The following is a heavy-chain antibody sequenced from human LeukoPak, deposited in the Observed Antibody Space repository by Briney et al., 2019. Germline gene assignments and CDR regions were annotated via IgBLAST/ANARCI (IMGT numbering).Heavy chain of an antibody. D-gene: IGHD6-13*01. CDR2: INPSGGRK. CDR1: GYTFTSYY. J-gene: IGHJ4*02. V-gene: IGHV1-46*01. Sequence: ASVKVSCKASGYTFTSYYMHWVRQAPGQGLEGMGIINPSGGRKSYAQKFQGRVTMTRDTSTSTVYMELSSLRSEDTAVYYCARGDYSSSCYVGEGAFDYWGQGTLVTVSS. CDR3: ARGDYSSSCYVGEGAFDY.